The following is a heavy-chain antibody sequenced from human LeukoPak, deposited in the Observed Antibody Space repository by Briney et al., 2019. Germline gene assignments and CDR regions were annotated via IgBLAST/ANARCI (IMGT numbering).Heavy chain of an antibody. CDR3: AKDRGDSSGVIDY. D-gene: IGHD3-22*01. V-gene: IGHV3-30*18. CDR1: GFSFSSSG. Sequence: HPGGSLRLSCAAPGFSFSSSGRHWVRQAPGKGLEWEALTSYDGSNKYYADSVKGRFTISRDNSKNTLYLQMNSLRAEDTAVYYCAKDRGDSSGVIDYWGQGTLVTVSS. CDR2: TSYDGSNK. J-gene: IGHJ4*02.